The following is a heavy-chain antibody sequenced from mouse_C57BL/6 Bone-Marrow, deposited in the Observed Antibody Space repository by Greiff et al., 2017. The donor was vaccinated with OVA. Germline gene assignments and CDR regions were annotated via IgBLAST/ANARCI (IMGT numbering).Heavy chain of an antibody. Sequence: EVHLVESGGGLVQPGESLTLSCESNEYEFPSHDMSWVRKTPEKRLELVAAFNSDGGSTYYPDTMERRFIISRDNTKKTRYLQMSSLRSEDTALYYGARSPFNWDPYYFDYWGQGTTLTVSS. V-gene: IGHV5-2*01. CDR2: FNSDGGST. CDR1: EYEFPSHD. D-gene: IGHD4-1*02. J-gene: IGHJ2*01. CDR3: ARSPFNWDPYYFDY.